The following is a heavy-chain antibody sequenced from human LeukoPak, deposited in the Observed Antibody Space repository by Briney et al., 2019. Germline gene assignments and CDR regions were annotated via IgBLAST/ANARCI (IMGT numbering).Heavy chain of an antibody. J-gene: IGHJ4*02. V-gene: IGHV3-48*03. CDR3: ARDKGVSSSYDY. CDR1: GFTFSIYA. D-gene: IGHD6-13*01. Sequence: GGSLRLSCAASGFTFSIYAMNWVRQAPGKGLEWVAYINKNGGTINYPNSVKGRFTISRDNAKNSLYLQMNSLRAEDTAVYYCARDKGVSSSYDYWGQGTLVTVSS. CDR2: INKNGGTI.